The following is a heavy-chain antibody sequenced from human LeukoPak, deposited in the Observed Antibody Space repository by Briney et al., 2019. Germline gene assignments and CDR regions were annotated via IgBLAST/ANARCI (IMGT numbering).Heavy chain of an antibody. CDR3: ARERESIAAAGLLGDGDY. CDR1: GYTFTSYG. CDR2: ISAYNGNT. Sequence: GASVKVSCKASGYTFTSYGISWVRQAPGQGLEWMGWISAYNGNTNYAQKLQGRVTMTTDTSTSTACMELRSLRSEDTAVYYCARERESIAAAGLLGDGDYWGQGTLVTVSS. J-gene: IGHJ4*02. V-gene: IGHV1-18*01. D-gene: IGHD6-13*01.